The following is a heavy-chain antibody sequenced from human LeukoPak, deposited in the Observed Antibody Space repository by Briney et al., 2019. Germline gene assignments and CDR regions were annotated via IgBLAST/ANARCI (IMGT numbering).Heavy chain of an antibody. CDR3: ARVGGGYSYGHFDY. D-gene: IGHD5-18*01. CDR1: GFAFNTYS. V-gene: IGHV3-21*01. CDR2: IFSSSTYT. J-gene: IGHJ4*02. Sequence: GESLRLSCAASGFAFNTYSMNWVRQAPGKGLEWVSFIFSSSTYTYYTDSVKGRFTISRDNAENSLYLQMNSLSAEDTAMYYCARVGGGYSYGHFDYWGQGTLVTVSS.